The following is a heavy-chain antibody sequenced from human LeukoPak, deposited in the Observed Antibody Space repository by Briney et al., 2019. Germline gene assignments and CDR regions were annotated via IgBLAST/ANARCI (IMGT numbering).Heavy chain of an antibody. V-gene: IGHV3-23*01. CDR3: AKIIAAANRPTFDY. Sequence: GGSLRLSCAASGFTFSSYAMSWVRQAPGKGLEWVSAISGSGSYTYYGDSVKGRFTISRDNSKNTIYLQMNSLRAEDTAVYYCAKIIAAANRPTFDYWGQGTLVTVSS. CDR2: ISGSGSYT. J-gene: IGHJ4*02. D-gene: IGHD6-13*01. CDR1: GFTFSSYA.